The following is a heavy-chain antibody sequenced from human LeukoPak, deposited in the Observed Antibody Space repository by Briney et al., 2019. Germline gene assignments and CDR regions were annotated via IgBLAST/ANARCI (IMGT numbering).Heavy chain of an antibody. CDR2: INHSGST. D-gene: IGHD6-19*01. CDR3: ARASHGSGKFDY. Sequence: SETLSLTCAVYGVSFSGYYWSWIRQPPGKGLEWIGEINHSGSTNHNPSLKSRVTISVDTSKNQFSLKLSSVTAADTAVYYCARASHGSGKFDYWGQGTLVTVSS. J-gene: IGHJ4*02. CDR1: GVSFSGYY. V-gene: IGHV4-34*01.